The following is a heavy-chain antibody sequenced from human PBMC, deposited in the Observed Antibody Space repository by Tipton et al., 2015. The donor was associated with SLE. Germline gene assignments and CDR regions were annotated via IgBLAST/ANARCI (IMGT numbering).Heavy chain of an antibody. D-gene: IGHD4-17*01. Sequence: LRLSCTVSGGSIRSSRHFWGWIRQPPGKGLEWIGHIYYSGSTNYNPSLKSRVTITVDMSKNQFSLNLNSVTAADTAVYYCARVETTVSHPDYWGQGTLVTVSS. CDR1: GGSIRSSRHF. J-gene: IGHJ4*02. CDR3: ARVETTVSHPDY. V-gene: IGHV4-61*05. CDR2: IYYSGST.